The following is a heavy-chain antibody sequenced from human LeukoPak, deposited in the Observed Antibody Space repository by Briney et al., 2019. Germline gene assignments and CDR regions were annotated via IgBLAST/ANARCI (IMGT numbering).Heavy chain of an antibody. J-gene: IGHJ4*02. CDR2: ISGSGGST. Sequence: QPGASLRLSCAASGFTFSSYAMSWVRQAPGKGLEWVSAISGSGGSTYYADSVKSRFTISRDNSKNTLYLQMNSLRAEDTAVYYCAKYPYYDSSGYYPYYFDYWGQGTLVTVSS. D-gene: IGHD3-22*01. CDR3: AKYPYYDSSGYYPYYFDY. CDR1: GFTFSSYA. V-gene: IGHV3-23*01.